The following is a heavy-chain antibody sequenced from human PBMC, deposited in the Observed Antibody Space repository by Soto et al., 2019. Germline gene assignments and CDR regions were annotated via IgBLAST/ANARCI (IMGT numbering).Heavy chain of an antibody. D-gene: IGHD2-15*01. J-gene: IGHJ5*02. CDR2: IYHSGST. CDR3: ARVSPVVVVVARWFDP. CDR1: GGSISSSNW. Sequence: QVQLQESGPGLVKPSGTLSLTCAVSGGSISSSNWWSWVRQPPGKGLEWIGEIYHSGSTNYNPSLKSGGTITVGRSKYRFSLTLSAVTAADTAVHYCARVSPVVVVVARWFDPWGQGTLVTVSS. V-gene: IGHV4-4*02.